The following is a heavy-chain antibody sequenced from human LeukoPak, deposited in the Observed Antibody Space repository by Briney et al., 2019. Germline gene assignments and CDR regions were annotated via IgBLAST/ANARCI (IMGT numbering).Heavy chain of an antibody. J-gene: IGHJ3*01. V-gene: IGHV3-23*01. CDR1: GFTFTTYA. Sequence: GGSLRLSCAASGFTFTTYAINWVRQTPGKGLEWVSGISGDGDKAYYAGSVKGRFTVSRDNSKNTVSLQMSSLRAEDTALYYCAKDLALAGTGGGFDVWGQGTRVAVSS. CDR2: ISGDGDKA. D-gene: IGHD6-19*01. CDR3: AKDLALAGTGGGFDV.